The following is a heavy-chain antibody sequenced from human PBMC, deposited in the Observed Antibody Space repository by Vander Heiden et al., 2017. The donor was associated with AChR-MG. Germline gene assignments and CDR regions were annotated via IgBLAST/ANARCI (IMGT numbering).Heavy chain of an antibody. CDR1: GYTFTGYY. V-gene: IGHV1-2*02. CDR2: SHRNSGGT. Sequence: QVQLVQSGAEVKKPGASGKVSCKASGYTFTGYYLHWLRQAPGQGLEWLGWSHRNSGGTNYAQKFQGRVTMTRDTSISTAYLQLSRLRSDDTAGYYCARVQLLNGKDVWGQGTTVNVS. J-gene: IGHJ6*02. D-gene: IGHD2-2*01. CDR3: ARVQLLNGKDV.